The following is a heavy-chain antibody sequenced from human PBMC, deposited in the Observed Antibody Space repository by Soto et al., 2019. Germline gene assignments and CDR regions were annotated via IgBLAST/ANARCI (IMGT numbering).Heavy chain of an antibody. Sequence: PSETLSLTCTVSGGSISSSSYYWGWIRQPPGKGLEWIGSIYYSGSTYYNPSLKSRVTISVDTSKNQLSLKLSSVTAADTAVYYCASYSIILTGQNAEYFQHWGQGTLVTVSS. CDR1: GGSISSSSYY. V-gene: IGHV4-39*01. D-gene: IGHD3-9*01. CDR2: IYYSGST. CDR3: ASYSIILTGQNAEYFQH. J-gene: IGHJ1*01.